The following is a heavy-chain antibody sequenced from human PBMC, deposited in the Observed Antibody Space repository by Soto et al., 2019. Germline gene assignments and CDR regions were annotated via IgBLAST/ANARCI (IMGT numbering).Heavy chain of an antibody. CDR1: GFTFSSYG. CDR3: AKLSGRAFDI. D-gene: IGHD3-16*02. CDR2: ISYDGSNK. J-gene: IGHJ3*02. V-gene: IGHV3-30*18. Sequence: PGGSLRLSCAASGFTFSSYGMHWVRQAPGKGLEWVAVISYDGSNKYYADSVKGRFTISRDNSKNTLYLQMNSLRAEDTAVYYCAKLSGRAFDIWGQGTMVTVSS.